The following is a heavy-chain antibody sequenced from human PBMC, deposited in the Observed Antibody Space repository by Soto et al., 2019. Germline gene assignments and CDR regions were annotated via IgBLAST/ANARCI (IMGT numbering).Heavy chain of an antibody. J-gene: IGHJ4*02. CDR1: GGSISSSSYY. CDR3: ARQVVDGTVAGSGSFDY. CDR2: VYYSGRT. V-gene: IGHV4-39*01. D-gene: IGHD3-10*01. Sequence: SETLSLTCPVYGGSISSSSYYWGWIRQPPGKGLEWIGSVYYSGRTYYNSSLKSRVTISVDTSENQISLKLSAVTAADTAVYYCARQVVDGTVAGSGSFDYWGQGTLVTVSS.